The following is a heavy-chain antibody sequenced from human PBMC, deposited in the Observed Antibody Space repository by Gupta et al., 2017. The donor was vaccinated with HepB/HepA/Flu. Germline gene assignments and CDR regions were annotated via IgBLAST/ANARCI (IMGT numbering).Heavy chain of an antibody. Sequence: QVQLVESGGGLVKPGGSLRLSCAASGFTFSDYSMTGIRQAPGGGLEGLSYISDRGYIIHYADSVRGRFTISSDNANNSLYLQLTSLRVEDTAVYYCARRNDFWSGYHNFDIWGQGTMVTVSS. CDR1: GFTFSDYS. J-gene: IGHJ3*02. CDR3: ARRNDFWSGYHNFDI. CDR2: ISDRGYII. V-gene: IGHV3-11*01. D-gene: IGHD3-3*01.